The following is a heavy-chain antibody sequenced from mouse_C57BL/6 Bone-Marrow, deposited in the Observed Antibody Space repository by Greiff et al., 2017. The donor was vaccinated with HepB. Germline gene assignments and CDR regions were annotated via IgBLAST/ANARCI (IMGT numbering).Heavy chain of an antibody. Sequence: EVKLVESGGGLVQPGGSMKLSCAASGFTFSDAWMDWVRQSPEKGLEWVAEIRNKANNHATYYAASVKGRFTISRDDSKSSVYLQMNSLRAEDTGIYYCTRDARLPNWYFDVWGTGTTVTVSS. D-gene: IGHD2-2*01. J-gene: IGHJ1*03. CDR2: IRNKANNHAT. V-gene: IGHV6-6*01. CDR1: GFTFSDAW. CDR3: TRDARLPNWYFDV.